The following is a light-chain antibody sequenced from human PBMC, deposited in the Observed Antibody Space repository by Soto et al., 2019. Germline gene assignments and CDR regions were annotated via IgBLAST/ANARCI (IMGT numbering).Light chain of an antibody. CDR1: SSDVGSYVL. V-gene: IGLV2-23*01. Sequence: QSALTQPASVSGSPGQSTTISCSGTSSDVGSYVLVSWYQQHPGKAPKLIIFEGTKRPSGVSNRFSGSKSGNTASLTISGLHSEDEADYYCCSYAGSGTGVFGGGTQLTVL. CDR2: EGT. CDR3: CSYAGSGTGV. J-gene: IGLJ2*01.